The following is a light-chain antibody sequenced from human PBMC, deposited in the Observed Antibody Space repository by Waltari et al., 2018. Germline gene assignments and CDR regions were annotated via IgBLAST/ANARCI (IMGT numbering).Light chain of an antibody. CDR3: QQYYNPPLT. V-gene: IGKV4-1*01. J-gene: IGKJ1*01. CDR1: QSVLYTPNDKNY. CDR2: WAS. Sequence: DIVMTQSPDSLAVSLGETATINCKSSQSVLYTPNDKNYLAWYQQKPGQPPKLLIYWASTREFGVPDRFSVSGSGTDFTLTISSLQAEDVAVYYCQQYYNPPLTFGQGTKVELK.